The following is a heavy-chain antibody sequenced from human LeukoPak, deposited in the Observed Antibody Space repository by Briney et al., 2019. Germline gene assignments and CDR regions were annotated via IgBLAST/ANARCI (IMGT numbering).Heavy chain of an antibody. CDR2: IIPILGIA. D-gene: IGHD3-22*01. J-gene: IGHJ4*02. CDR1: GGTFSSYT. V-gene: IGHV1-69*02. CDR3: ARDYYDSSGYYYGGGDY. Sequence: EASVKVSCKASGGTFSSYTISWVQQAPGQGLEWMGRIIPILGIANYAQKFQGRVTITADKSTSTAYMELSSLRSEDTAVYYCARDYYDSSGYYYGGGDYWGQGTLVTVSS.